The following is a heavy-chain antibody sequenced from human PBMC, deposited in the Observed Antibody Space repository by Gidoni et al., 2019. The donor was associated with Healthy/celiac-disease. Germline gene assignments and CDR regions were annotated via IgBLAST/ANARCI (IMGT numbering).Heavy chain of an antibody. V-gene: IGHV4-4*02. Sequence: QVQLQESGPGLVKPSGTLSRTCAAAGGSSSSSNWWSWVRQPPGKGLEWIGEIYLSGSTTYHPSLTRRVPISVDKSKHQFSLQLSSVPAADPAVYYCARVLFRGLGMDVWGQGPTVTVSS. J-gene: IGHJ6*02. CDR1: GGSSSSSNW. D-gene: IGHD3-10*02. CDR3: ARVLFRGLGMDV. CDR2: IYLSGST.